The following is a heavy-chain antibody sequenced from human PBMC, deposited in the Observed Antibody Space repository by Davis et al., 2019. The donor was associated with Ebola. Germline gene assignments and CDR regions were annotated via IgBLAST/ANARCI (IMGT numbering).Heavy chain of an antibody. D-gene: IGHD4/OR15-4a*01. CDR1: GFEFRTYG. V-gene: IGHV3-30*18. CDR3: AKDIWGHSSDYGLSYYYPMDV. CDR2: ISYDGGSR. Sequence: GESLKISCVMSGFEFRTYGMHWVRQAPGKGLEWVAVISYDGGSRKYADSLEGRFTISRDNSKNTVFLEISSLRNEDTAVYYCAKDIWGHSSDYGLSYYYPMDVWGQGTTVTVSS. J-gene: IGHJ6*02.